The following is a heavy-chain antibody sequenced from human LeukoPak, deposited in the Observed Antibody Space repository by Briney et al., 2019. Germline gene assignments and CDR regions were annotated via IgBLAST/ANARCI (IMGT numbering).Heavy chain of an antibody. CDR3: ARDRAAFDY. CDR2: INSDGSST. J-gene: IGHJ4*02. CDR1: GFTFSNSW. V-gene: IGHV3-74*01. D-gene: IGHD6-13*01. Sequence: GGSLRLSCATSGFTFSNSWMHWVRQVPGKGLMWVSRINSDGSSTNYADSVKGRFTISRDNAKNTLYLQMNSLRAEDTAVYYCARDRAAFDYWGQGTLVTVSS.